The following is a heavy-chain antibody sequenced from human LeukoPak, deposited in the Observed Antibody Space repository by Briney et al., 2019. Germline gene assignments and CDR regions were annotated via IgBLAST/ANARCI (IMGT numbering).Heavy chain of an antibody. D-gene: IGHD6-6*01. CDR1: GGTFSSYA. CDR3: VISSSVDGDYYYYMDV. Sequence: SVKVSCKASGGTFSSYAISWVRQAPGQGLESMGGIIPIFGTANYAQKFQGRVTITTDESTSTAYMELSSLRSEDTAVYYCVISSSVDGDYYYYMDVWGKGTTVTVSS. J-gene: IGHJ6*03. CDR2: IIPIFGTA. V-gene: IGHV1-69*05.